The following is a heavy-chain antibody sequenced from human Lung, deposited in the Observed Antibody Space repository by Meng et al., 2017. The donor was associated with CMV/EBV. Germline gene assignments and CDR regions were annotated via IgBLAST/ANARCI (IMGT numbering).Heavy chain of an antibody. CDR3: ARDLNYYDSSGNYYVGWLDY. J-gene: IGHJ4*02. CDR1: GDNVSSTSAA. Sequence: SQTLSLTCAISGDNVSSTSAAWNWIRQSPSRGLEWLGRTYYRSKWYNDFAPSVNSRITFNPDTSKNQISMHLTSVTPEDTAVYYCARDLNYYDSSGNYYVGWLDYWGQGXLVTVSS. V-gene: IGHV6-1*01. D-gene: IGHD3-22*01. CDR2: TYYRSKWYN.